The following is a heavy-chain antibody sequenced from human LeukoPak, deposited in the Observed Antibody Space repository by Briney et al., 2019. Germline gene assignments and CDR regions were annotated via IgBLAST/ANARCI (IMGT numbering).Heavy chain of an antibody. Sequence: GESLKISCKVSGYSFTSYRIGWVRQMPGKGLEWMGVIYPGDSGPTYSPSFKGQVTISVDKSTNTAYLQWSSLQASDTGMYYCGMSGDRGPIQDDVFDVWGQGTMVSVST. CDR1: GYSFTSYR. D-gene: IGHD1-26*01. CDR2: IYPGDSGP. J-gene: IGHJ3*01. CDR3: GMSGDRGPIQDDVFDV. V-gene: IGHV5-51*01.